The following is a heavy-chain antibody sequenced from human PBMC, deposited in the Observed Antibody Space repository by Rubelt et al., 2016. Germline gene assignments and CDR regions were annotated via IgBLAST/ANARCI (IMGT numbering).Heavy chain of an antibody. D-gene: IGHD3-16*01. Sequence: VQLQESGPGLVKPSQTLSLTCAVSGDSINSGVYYWTWIRQHPGKGLEWIGKGYYSGTPYFNPSLKVRVSMSVDTAKNQLSLKRTSVTAADTAMYCCVRVDGSAYLFDSWGQGSLVTVSS. J-gene: IGHJ4*02. V-gene: IGHV4-31*11. CDR3: VRVDGSAYLFDS. CDR1: GDSINSGVYY. CDR2: GYYSGTP.